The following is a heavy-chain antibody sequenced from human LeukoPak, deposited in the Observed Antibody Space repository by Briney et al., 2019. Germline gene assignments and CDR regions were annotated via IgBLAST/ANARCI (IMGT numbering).Heavy chain of an antibody. V-gene: IGHV3-7*01. CDR2: IKQDGSEK. D-gene: IGHD1-26*01. J-gene: IGHJ4*02. CDR3: ARVQWELRGVGSYFEY. Sequence: GGSLRLSCVVSGFTFSSYWMSWVRQAPGKGLEWVANIKQDGSEKYYVDSVKGRFTMSRDNAKNSLYLQMNSPRAEDTAVYYCARVQWELRGVGSYFEYWGQGALVTVSS. CDR1: GFTFSSYW.